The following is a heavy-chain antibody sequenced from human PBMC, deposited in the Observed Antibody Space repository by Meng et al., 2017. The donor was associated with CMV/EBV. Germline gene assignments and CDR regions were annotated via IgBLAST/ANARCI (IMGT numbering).Heavy chain of an antibody. Sequence: QVQLGQPGDEVKSPGASVKVSCQTSGYRFSDHYMHWVRQAPGQGLEWMGWIYPNSGGTHYAQKFQDRVTMTRDTSISTVYMELSRLTSDDTAVYYCVRDHNWGPDYWGQGTLVTVSS. V-gene: IGHV1-2*02. CDR2: IYPNSGGT. D-gene: IGHD1-1*01. CDR3: VRDHNWGPDY. CDR1: GYRFSDHY. J-gene: IGHJ4*02.